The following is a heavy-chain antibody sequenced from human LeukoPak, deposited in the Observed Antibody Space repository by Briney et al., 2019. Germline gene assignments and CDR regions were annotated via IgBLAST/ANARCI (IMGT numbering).Heavy chain of an antibody. D-gene: IGHD2-15*01. V-gene: IGHV5-51*01. J-gene: IGHJ4*02. CDR3: ARGYCSGGSCYQKSGFDY. Sequence: GESLKISCKGSGYSFTSYWIGWVRQMPGKGLEWMGIIYPGDSDTRYSPSFQGQVTISADKSNSTAYLQWSSLKASDTAMYYCARGYCSGGSCYQKSGFDYWGQGTLVTVSS. CDR2: IYPGDSDT. CDR1: GYSFTSYW.